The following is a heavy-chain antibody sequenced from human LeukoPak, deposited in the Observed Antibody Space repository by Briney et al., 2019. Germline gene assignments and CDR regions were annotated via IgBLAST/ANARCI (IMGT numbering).Heavy chain of an antibody. Sequence: PSETLSLTCTVSGGSIISYYWSWIRQPPGKGLEWIGEINHSGSTNYNPSLKSRVTISVSTSKNQFSLKLSYVTAADTAVYYCARGRYYGSGSYRHLDYWGQGTLVTVSS. V-gene: IGHV4-34*01. CDR2: INHSGST. J-gene: IGHJ4*02. D-gene: IGHD3-10*01. CDR3: ARGRYYGSGSYRHLDY. CDR1: GGSIISYY.